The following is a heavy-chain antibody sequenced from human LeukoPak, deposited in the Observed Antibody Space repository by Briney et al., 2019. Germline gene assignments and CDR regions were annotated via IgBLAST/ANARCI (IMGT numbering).Heavy chain of an antibody. V-gene: IGHV4-61*08. CDR1: GGSISSGGYY. CDR2: IYYSGST. J-gene: IGHJ3*02. Sequence: SETLSLTCTVSGGSISSGGYYWSWIRQHPGKGLEWIGYIYYSGSTNYNPSLKSRVTISVDTSKNQFSLKLSSVTAADTAVYYCARTDMIYGDGDAFDIWGQGTMVTVSS. CDR3: ARTDMIYGDGDAFDI. D-gene: IGHD5-24*01.